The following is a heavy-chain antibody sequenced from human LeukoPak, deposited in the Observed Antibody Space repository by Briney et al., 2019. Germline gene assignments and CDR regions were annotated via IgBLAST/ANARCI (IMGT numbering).Heavy chain of an antibody. CDR3: AKALTTAYYYYGMDV. V-gene: IGHV3-23*01. Sequence: GGSLRLSCAASGFTFSSYAMSWVRQAPGKGLEWVSAISGSGGSTYYADSVKGRFTISRDNSKNTLYLQMNGLRAEDTAVYYCAKALTTAYYYYGMDVWGQGTTVTVSS. CDR1: GFTFSSYA. D-gene: IGHD4-11*01. J-gene: IGHJ6*02. CDR2: ISGSGGST.